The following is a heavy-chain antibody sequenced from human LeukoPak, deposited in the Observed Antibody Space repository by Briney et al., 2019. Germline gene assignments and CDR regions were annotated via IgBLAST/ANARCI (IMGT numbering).Heavy chain of an antibody. V-gene: IGHV1-69*05. CDR3: ARGRVREVINAANFDY. CDR1: GGTFSSYA. D-gene: IGHD3-10*01. J-gene: IGHJ4*02. Sequence: ASVKVSCKASGGTFSSYAISWVRQAPGQGLEWMGGIIPIFGTANYAQKFQGRVTITTDESTSTAYMELSSLRSEDTAVYYCARGRVREVINAANFDYWGQGTLVTVSS. CDR2: IIPIFGTA.